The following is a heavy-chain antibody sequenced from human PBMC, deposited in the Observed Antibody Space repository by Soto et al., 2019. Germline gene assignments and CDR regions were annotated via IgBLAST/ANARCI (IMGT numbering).Heavy chain of an antibody. CDR2: ISAHNGNT. J-gene: IGHJ4*02. CDR3: ARGRDGDY. D-gene: IGHD6-6*01. CDR1: GYAFTTYG. Sequence: QVHLVQSGAEVKKPGASVKVSCKGSGYAFTTYGITWVRQAPGQGLEWMGWISAHNGNTNYAQKLQGRVTVTRDTSKSTAYMELRSLRSDDTALYYCARGRDGDYWGQGARVTVSS. V-gene: IGHV1-18*01.